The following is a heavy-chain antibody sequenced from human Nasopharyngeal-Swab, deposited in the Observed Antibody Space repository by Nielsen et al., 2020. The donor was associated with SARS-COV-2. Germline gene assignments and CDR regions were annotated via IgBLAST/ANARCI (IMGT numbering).Heavy chain of an antibody. D-gene: IGHD1-26*01. CDR1: GGSVSSGSYY. J-gene: IGHJ4*02. Sequence: SETLSLTCTVSGGSVSSGSYYWSWIRQPPGKGLEWIGYIYCSGSTNYNPSLKSRVTISVDTSKNQFSLKLSSVTAADTAVYYCARDLVGATNYFDYWGQGTLVTVSS. V-gene: IGHV4-61*01. CDR3: ARDLVGATNYFDY. CDR2: IYCSGST.